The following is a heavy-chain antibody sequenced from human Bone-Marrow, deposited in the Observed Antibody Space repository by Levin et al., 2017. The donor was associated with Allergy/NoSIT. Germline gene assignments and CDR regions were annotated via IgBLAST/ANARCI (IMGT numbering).Heavy chain of an antibody. CDR2: TYYRSRWYH. J-gene: IGHJ6*02. D-gene: IGHD5-12*01. V-gene: IGHV6-1*01. Sequence: SQTLSLTCVISGDTVSSNSVSWNWIRQSASRGLEWLGRTYYRSRWYHDYAVSVKSPISINPDTSKNQFSLHLNSVTPEDTAVYYCVRDSRGSDGYDYDYNYGMDVWGQGTTVIVSS. CDR3: VRDSRGSDGYDYDYNYGMDV. CDR1: GDTVSSNSVS.